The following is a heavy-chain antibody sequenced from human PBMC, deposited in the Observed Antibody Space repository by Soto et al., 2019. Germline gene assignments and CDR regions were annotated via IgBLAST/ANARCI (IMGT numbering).Heavy chain of an antibody. J-gene: IGHJ3*02. D-gene: IGHD3-22*01. CDR1: GGTFSSYA. Sequence: QVQLVQSGAEVKNPGSSVRVSCKASGGTFSSYALTWLRQAPGQGLESMGGIIPIFATTNYAQKFQGRLTITADETTSTAYMELSSLTSEDTAVYYCARPSRPAGPNYYDDIGYGDAFEIWGQGTVVTVSS. V-gene: IGHV1-69*01. CDR3: ARPSRPAGPNYYDDIGYGDAFEI. CDR2: IIPIFATT.